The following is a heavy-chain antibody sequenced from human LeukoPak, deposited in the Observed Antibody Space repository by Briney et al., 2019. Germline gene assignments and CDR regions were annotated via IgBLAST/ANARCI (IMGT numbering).Heavy chain of an antibody. CDR3: ARARAPVTRISSFDI. CDR2: INRDGSST. J-gene: IGHJ3*02. CDR1: GIIFSNYW. D-gene: IGHD4-17*01. Sequence: GGSLRLSCAASGIIFSNYWMHWVRQAPEKGLVWVSRINRDGSSTSYADSVKGRFTISRDNSKNTLYLQMNSLRADDTAVYYCARARAPVTRISSFDIWGQGTMVTVSS. V-gene: IGHV3-74*01.